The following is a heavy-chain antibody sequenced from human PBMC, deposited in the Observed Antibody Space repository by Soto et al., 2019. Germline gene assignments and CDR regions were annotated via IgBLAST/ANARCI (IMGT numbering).Heavy chain of an antibody. CDR1: GFTFSSYG. Sequence: QVQLVESGGAVVQPGKSLRLSCAASGFTFSSYGMYWIRQAPGKGLEWVAAISYDGSNKFHADSVKGRFTISRDNSQKTLYLQMNSLSTEDTAVYYCAKDIVRYTYGACDNWGQGALVTVS. D-gene: IGHD5-18*01. V-gene: IGHV3-30*18. CDR3: AKDIVRYTYGACDN. J-gene: IGHJ4*02. CDR2: ISYDGSNK.